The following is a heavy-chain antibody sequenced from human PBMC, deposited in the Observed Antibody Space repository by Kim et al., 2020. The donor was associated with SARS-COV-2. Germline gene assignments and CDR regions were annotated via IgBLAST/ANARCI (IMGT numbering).Heavy chain of an antibody. CDR1: GFTFGDYA. J-gene: IGHJ3*02. CDR2: IRSKAYGGTT. Sequence: GGSLRLSCTASGFTFGDYAMSWVRQAPGKGLEWVGFIRSKAYGGTTEYAASVKGRFTISRDDSKSIAYLQMNSLKTEDTAVYYCTRFGLVDSVNDAFDIWGQGTMVTVSS. V-gene: IGHV3-49*04. CDR3: TRFGLVDSVNDAFDI. D-gene: IGHD2-2*01.